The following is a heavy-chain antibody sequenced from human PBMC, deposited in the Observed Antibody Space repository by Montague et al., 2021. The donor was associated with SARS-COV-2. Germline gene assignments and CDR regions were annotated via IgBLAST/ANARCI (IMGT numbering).Heavy chain of an antibody. CDR1: TEAFNGYY. D-gene: IGHD3-9*01. J-gene: IGHJ6*02. Sequence: SETLSLTCAVYTEAFNGYYWTWIRQPPGKGLEWIGDVSHPGSAKYNPSLKGRVSISVNTWRKQVSLRLTSVTAADTATYYCARLSKTGYPPLYYYYGMDVWGQGTTVTVSS. V-gene: IGHV4-34*01. CDR3: ARLSKTGYPPLYYYYGMDV. CDR2: VSHPGSA.